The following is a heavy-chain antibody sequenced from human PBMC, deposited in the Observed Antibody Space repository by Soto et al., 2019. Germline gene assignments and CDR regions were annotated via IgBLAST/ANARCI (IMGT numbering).Heavy chain of an antibody. Sequence: GSLRLSCAASGFTFSGSAMHWVRQASGKGLEWVGRIRSKANSYATAYAASVKGGFTISRDDSKNTAYLQMNSLKTEDTAVYYCTSPSPRLDAFDIWGQGTMVTVSS. D-gene: IGHD4-17*01. CDR1: GFTFSGSA. V-gene: IGHV3-73*01. CDR3: TSPSPRLDAFDI. J-gene: IGHJ3*02. CDR2: IRSKANSYAT.